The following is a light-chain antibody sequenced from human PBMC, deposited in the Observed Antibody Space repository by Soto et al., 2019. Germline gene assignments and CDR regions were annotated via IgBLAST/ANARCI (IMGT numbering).Light chain of an antibody. Sequence: EIIMTQSPGTLSVSPGERATLSCRAAQGFTTNSPCYQQQSGPSPRLLIYDVSNRATGVPARFSGSGSATDFPPTISGLRSEDSAVYFCQQYNNWPFSFGQGTRLEI. CDR2: DVS. J-gene: IGKJ5*01. CDR3: QQYNNWPFS. V-gene: IGKV3-15*01. CDR1: QGFTTN.